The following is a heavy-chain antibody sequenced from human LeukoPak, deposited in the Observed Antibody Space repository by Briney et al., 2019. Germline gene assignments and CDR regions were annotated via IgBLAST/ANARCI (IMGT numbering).Heavy chain of an antibody. J-gene: IGHJ4*02. CDR3: ARLVAGTKELGY. CDR2: IYFGGST. D-gene: IGHD6-19*01. V-gene: IGHV4-39*01. Sequence: PSETLSLTCTVSGGSISSSTHYWGWIRQPPGKGLEWIGSIYFGGSTYSNPSLKSRVTISVDTSKNQFSLRLSSVTAADTSIYYGARLVAGTKELGYWGQGTLVTVSS. CDR1: GGSISSSTHY.